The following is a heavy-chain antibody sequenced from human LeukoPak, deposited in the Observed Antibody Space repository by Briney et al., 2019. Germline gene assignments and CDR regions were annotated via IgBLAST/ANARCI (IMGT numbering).Heavy chain of an antibody. CDR3: ATTSITIFGVFVDV. J-gene: IGHJ6*02. D-gene: IGHD3-3*01. CDR2: FDPEDGET. Sequence: ASVKVSCTVSGYTLTELSKHWVRQAPGKGLEWMGGFDPEDGETIYAQKFQGRVTMTEDTSTDTAYMELSSLRSEDTAVYYCATTSITIFGVFVDVWGQGTTVTVSS. CDR1: GYTLTELS. V-gene: IGHV1-24*01.